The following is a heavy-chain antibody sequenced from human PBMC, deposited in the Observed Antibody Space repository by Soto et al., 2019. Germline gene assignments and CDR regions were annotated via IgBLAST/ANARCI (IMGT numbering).Heavy chain of an antibody. D-gene: IGHD5-12*01. Sequence: PGGSLRLSCAASGFAFSTYLMTWVRQAPGKGLEWVANIKQDGSEKYYVDSVKGRFTISRDNAKNSLYLQMNSLRAEDTAVYYCARDPSIVATMGSIYYYYGMDVWGQGTTVTVSS. CDR2: IKQDGSEK. J-gene: IGHJ6*02. CDR1: GFAFSTYL. V-gene: IGHV3-7*01. CDR3: ARDPSIVATMGSIYYYYGMDV.